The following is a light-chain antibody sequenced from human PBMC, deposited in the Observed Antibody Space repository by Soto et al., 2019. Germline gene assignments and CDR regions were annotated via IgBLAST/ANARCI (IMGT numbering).Light chain of an antibody. CDR2: VTSDGSH. CDR1: SGHSDYA. V-gene: IGLV4-69*01. CDR3: QSFGTGGV. Sequence: QSVLTQSPSASASPGASVKLTCTLSSGHSDYAIAWHQQQPEKGPRYLMKVTSDGSHTKGDGIPDRFSGSSSGADRYLTISSLRADEDADYYCQSFGTGGVFGGGTKLTVL. J-gene: IGLJ3*02.